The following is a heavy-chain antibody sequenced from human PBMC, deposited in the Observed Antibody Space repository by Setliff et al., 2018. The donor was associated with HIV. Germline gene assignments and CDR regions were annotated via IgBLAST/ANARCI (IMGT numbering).Heavy chain of an antibody. CDR2: IYASGST. CDR1: GGSVSSVNYY. CDR3: TRQSPVAGSGAFDI. Sequence: SETLSLTCSVSGGSVSSVNYYWSWIRQPAGQRLEWIGRIYASGSTNYNPSLKSRVSISVDMSQNQFSLKVTSVTATDTAVYYCTRQSPVAGSGAFDIWGQGTMVTVSS. V-gene: IGHV4-61*02. D-gene: IGHD6-19*01. J-gene: IGHJ3*02.